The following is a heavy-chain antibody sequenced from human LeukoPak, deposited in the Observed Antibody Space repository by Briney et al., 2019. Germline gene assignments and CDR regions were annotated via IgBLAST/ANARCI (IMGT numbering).Heavy chain of an antibody. J-gene: IGHJ4*02. Sequence: SGGSLRLSCAASGFTVSSNYMSWVRQAPGKGLEWVSVIYSGGNTYYADSAKARSTISRDTSKNTPYLQMNSLRAEDTAVYYCARGRPYFDYWGQGTLVTVSS. CDR2: IYSGGNT. CDR1: GFTVSSNY. CDR3: ARGRPYFDY. V-gene: IGHV3-53*01. D-gene: IGHD2-21*01.